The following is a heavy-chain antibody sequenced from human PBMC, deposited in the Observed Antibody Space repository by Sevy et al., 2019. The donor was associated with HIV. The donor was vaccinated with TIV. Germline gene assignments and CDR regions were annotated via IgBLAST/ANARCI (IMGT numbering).Heavy chain of an antibody. CDR1: GFTFSNFW. Sequence: QLGGSLRLSCAASGFTFSNFWMSWVRQAPGKGLEFVANIKQDGSENFYADSVMGRFTISRDNAKNSLFLQMNNLRVEETAVYYCARDHPSTAPFDYWGQGTLVTVSS. CDR3: ARDHPSTAPFDY. J-gene: IGHJ4*02. D-gene: IGHD2-21*02. CDR2: IKQDGSEN. V-gene: IGHV3-7*03.